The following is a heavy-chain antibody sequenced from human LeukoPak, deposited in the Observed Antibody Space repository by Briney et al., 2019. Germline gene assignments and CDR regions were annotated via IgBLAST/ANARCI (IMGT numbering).Heavy chain of an antibody. Sequence: ALVKVSCKASGGTFSSYAISWVRQAPGQGLEWMGGIIPIFGTANYAQKFQGRVTITADESTSTAYMELSSLRSEDTAVYYCARGGSHIVVVTAIGGFYGMDVWGQGTTVTVSS. CDR1: GGTFSSYA. J-gene: IGHJ6*02. CDR3: ARGGSHIVVVTAIGGFYGMDV. CDR2: IIPIFGTA. V-gene: IGHV1-69*13. D-gene: IGHD2-21*02.